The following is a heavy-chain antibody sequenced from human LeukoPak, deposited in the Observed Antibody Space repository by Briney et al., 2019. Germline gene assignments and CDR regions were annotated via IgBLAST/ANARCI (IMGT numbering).Heavy chain of an antibody. CDR1: GFTFSSYW. D-gene: IGHD6-19*01. CDR3: AKVYSSGWNRNFDY. J-gene: IGHJ4*02. CDR2: IKQDGSEK. V-gene: IGHV3-7*03. Sequence: GGSLRLSCAASGFTFSSYWMSWVRQAPGKGLEWVANIKQDGSEKYYVDSVKGRFTISRDNSKNTLYLQMNSLRAEDTALYYCAKVYSSGWNRNFDYWGQGTLVTVSS.